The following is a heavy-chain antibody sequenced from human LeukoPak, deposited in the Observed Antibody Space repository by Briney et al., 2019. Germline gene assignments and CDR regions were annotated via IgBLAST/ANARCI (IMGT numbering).Heavy chain of an antibody. CDR1: GGTFSSYA. Sequence: ASVKVSCKASGGTFSSYAISWVRQAPGQGLKWMGRIIPILGIANYAQKFQGRVTITADKSTSTAYMGLSSLRSEDTAVYYCARSNYYDSSGYYLDYWGQGTLVTVSS. CDR3: ARSNYYDSSGYYLDY. J-gene: IGHJ4*02. V-gene: IGHV1-69*04. CDR2: IIPILGIA. D-gene: IGHD3-22*01.